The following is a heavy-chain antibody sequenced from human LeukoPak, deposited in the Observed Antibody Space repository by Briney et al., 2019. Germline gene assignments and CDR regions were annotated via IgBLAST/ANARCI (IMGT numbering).Heavy chain of an antibody. CDR3: ARGGCSSTSCYWFDP. CDR1: GGSISSGDYY. D-gene: IGHD2-2*01. Sequence: SQTLSLTCTVSGGSISSGDYYWSWIRQPPGTGLEWIGYIYYSGSTYYNPSLKSRVTISVDTSKNQFSLKLSSVTAADTAVYYCARGGCSSTSCYWFDPWGQGTLVTVSS. J-gene: IGHJ5*02. CDR2: IYYSGST. V-gene: IGHV4-30-4*01.